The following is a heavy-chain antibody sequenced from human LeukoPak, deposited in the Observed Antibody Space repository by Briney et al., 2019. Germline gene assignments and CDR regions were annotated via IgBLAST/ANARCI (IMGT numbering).Heavy chain of an antibody. V-gene: IGHV4-4*07. CDR1: GGSISSYY. D-gene: IGHD2-2*01. Sequence: SETLSLTCTVSGGSISSYYWSWIRQPAGKGLEWIGRIYTSGSTNYNPSLKSRVTMSVDTSKNQFSLKLSSVTAADTAVYYCARDNYCSSTSCYRSYLGFDLWGRGTLVTVSS. CDR3: ARDNYCSSTSCYRSYLGFDL. CDR2: IYTSGST. J-gene: IGHJ2*01.